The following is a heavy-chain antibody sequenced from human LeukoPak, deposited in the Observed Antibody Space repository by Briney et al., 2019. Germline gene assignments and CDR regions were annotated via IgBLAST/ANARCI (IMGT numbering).Heavy chain of an antibody. J-gene: IGHJ4*02. CDR3: ARGRGGITGTTHFDY. V-gene: IGHV4-61*02. CDR2: IYTSGST. Sequence: SETLSLTCTVSGGSISSGSYYWSWIRQPAGKGLEWIGRIYTSGSTNYNPSLKSRVTISVDTSKNQFSLKLSSVTAADTAVYYCARGRGGITGTTHFDYWGQGILVTVSS. D-gene: IGHD1-7*01. CDR1: GGSISSGSYY.